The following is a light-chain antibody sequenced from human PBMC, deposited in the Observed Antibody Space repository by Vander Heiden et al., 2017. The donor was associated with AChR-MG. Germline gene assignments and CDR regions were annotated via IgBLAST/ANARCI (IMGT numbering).Light chain of an antibody. CDR1: QSIDSNY. J-gene: IGKJ3*01. Sequence: DIVLTQSPGTLSLSPGERATLSCRASQSIDSNYLAWYQQRPGQTPRLLIYGASSRATGIPDRFSGSGSATDFTLTISSLEPEDFALYYCRQYTTSPFTFGPGTKVDIK. V-gene: IGKV3-20*01. CDR2: GAS. CDR3: RQYTTSPFT.